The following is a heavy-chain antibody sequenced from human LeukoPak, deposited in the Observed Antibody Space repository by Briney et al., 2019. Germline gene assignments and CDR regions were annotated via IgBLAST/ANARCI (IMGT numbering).Heavy chain of an antibody. CDR3: ARNSTSFYFDY. D-gene: IGHD2/OR15-2a*01. Sequence: SETLSLTCAVSGCSISSTYYWGWIRQPPGKGLEWIGSIYNSGSTYYNPSLKSRVTISVDTSKNQFSLQLSSVTAADTAVYYCARNSTSFYFDYWGQGTLVTVSS. CDR2: IYNSGST. V-gene: IGHV4-38-2*01. J-gene: IGHJ4*02. CDR1: GCSISSTYY.